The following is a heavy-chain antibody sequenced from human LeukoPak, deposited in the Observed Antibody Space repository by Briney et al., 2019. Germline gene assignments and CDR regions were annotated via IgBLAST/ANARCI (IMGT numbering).Heavy chain of an antibody. D-gene: IGHD6-19*01. CDR3: ARVKTFGLAVAGVD. V-gene: IGHV4-34*01. CDR2: INHSGST. Sequence: SETLSLTCAVYGGSFSGYYWSWIRQPPGKGLVWIGEINHSGSTNYNPSLKSRVTISVDTSKNQFSLKLSSVTAADTAVYYCARVKTFGLAVAGVDWGQGTLVTVSS. CDR1: GGSFSGYY. J-gene: IGHJ4*02.